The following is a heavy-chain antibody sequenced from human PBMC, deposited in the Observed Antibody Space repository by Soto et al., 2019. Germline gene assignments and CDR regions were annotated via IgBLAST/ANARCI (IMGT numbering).Heavy chain of an antibody. CDR2: IHYSGST. J-gene: IGHJ5*02. CDR1: GDSIGTTHSY. D-gene: IGHD2-8*01. CDR3: AGGGYCTNGVCYHNWFDP. V-gene: IGHV4-39*01. Sequence: SETLSLTCTVSGDSIGTTHSYWAWIRQSPGKGLEWIGNIHYSGSTYYMPSLRSRVTLSVDTSKNQFSLRLTSVTAEDTAVYYCAGGGYCTNGVCYHNWFDPWGQGTLVTVSS.